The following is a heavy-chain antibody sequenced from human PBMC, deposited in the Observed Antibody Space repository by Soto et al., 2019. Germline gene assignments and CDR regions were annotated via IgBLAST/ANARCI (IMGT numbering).Heavy chain of an antibody. Sequence: SETLSLTCTVSGGSISSYYWSWIRQPPGKGLEWIGYIYYSGSTNYNPSLKSRVTISVDTSKNQFSLKLSSVTAADTAVYYCARGSYQLSIDNQYYYYYYGMDVWGQGTTVT. CDR3: ARGSYQLSIDNQYYYYYYGMDV. CDR2: IYYSGST. D-gene: IGHD3-16*02. J-gene: IGHJ6*02. CDR1: GGSISSYY. V-gene: IGHV4-59*01.